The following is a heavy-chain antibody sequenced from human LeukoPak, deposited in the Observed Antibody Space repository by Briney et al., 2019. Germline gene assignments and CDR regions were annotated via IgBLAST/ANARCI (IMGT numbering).Heavy chain of an antibody. J-gene: IGHJ4*02. Sequence: PGGSLRLSCAASGFTFNTYAMHWVRQAPGKGLEGVGVISYDANNKYYADSVKGRFTISRDNSKDTFYLQMNSLGTEDTAVYYCARDRPPGGSCLDYWGQGTLVTVSS. CDR2: ISYDANNK. CDR1: GFTFNTYA. CDR3: ARDRPPGGSCLDY. D-gene: IGHD2-15*01. V-gene: IGHV3-30-3*01.